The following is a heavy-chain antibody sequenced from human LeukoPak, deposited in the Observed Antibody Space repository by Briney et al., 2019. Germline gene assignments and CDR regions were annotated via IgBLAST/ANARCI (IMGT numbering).Heavy chain of an antibody. CDR1: GFTVSSNY. CDR3: ARDLAVDY. Sequence: GGSLRLSCAASGFTVSSNYMSWVRQAPGKGLEWVSVIYSGGSTYYAGSVKGRFTISRDNSKNTLYLQMNSLRAEDTAVYDCARDLAVDYWGQGTLVTVSS. V-gene: IGHV3-53*01. J-gene: IGHJ4*02. CDR2: IYSGGST.